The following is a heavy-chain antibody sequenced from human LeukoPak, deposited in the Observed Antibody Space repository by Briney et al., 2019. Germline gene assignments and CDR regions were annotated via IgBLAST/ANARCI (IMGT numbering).Heavy chain of an antibody. J-gene: IGHJ6*02. D-gene: IGHD1-26*01. Sequence: ASVKVSCKASGYTFTSYSMHWERQAPGQRLGWMGWINAGSGNTKFSQKFQGRVTITRDTSASTAYMELSSLRSEDTAVYYCARFLGGSYGMDVWGQGTTVTVSS. CDR1: GYTFTSYS. CDR3: ARFLGGSYGMDV. CDR2: INAGSGNT. V-gene: IGHV1-3*01.